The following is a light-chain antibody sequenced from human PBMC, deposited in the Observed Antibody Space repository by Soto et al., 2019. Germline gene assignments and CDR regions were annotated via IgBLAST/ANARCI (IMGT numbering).Light chain of an antibody. CDR3: LQYNTYPYT. J-gene: IGKJ2*01. Sequence: QMTQSPSSLSASVGDRVTITCRASQGIRNDLAWYQQKPGKAPKRLFYAASTLQGGVPSRFSGSGSGTEFTLTISSLQPEDFASFYCLQYNTYPYTFGQGTRLEIK. CDR2: AAS. V-gene: IGKV1-17*01. CDR1: QGIRND.